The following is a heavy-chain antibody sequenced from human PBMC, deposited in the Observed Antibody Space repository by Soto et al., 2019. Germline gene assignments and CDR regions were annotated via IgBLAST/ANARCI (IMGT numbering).Heavy chain of an antibody. CDR3: ANEIRPNDY. Sequence: EVQLLESGGGLVHPGGSLRLSCAASGLPFSSHAMSWVRQAPGKGLEWVASISISGGNTYYADSVRGRFTISRDNSKNTLYLHMNSLTAEDTAIYYGANEIRPNDYWGQGTQVTVSS. CDR2: ISISGGNT. J-gene: IGHJ4*02. V-gene: IGHV3-23*01. D-gene: IGHD3-10*01. CDR1: GLPFSSHA.